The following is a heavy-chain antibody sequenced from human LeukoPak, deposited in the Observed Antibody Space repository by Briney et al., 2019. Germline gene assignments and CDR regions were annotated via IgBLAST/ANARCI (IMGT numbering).Heavy chain of an antibody. J-gene: IGHJ4*02. CDR1: GGSISSGDYY. V-gene: IGHV4-30-4*01. CDR2: IYYSGST. D-gene: IGHD3-22*01. Sequence: PSQTLSLTCTVSGGSISSGDYYWSWIRQPPGKGLEWIGYIYYSGSTYYNPSLKSRVTISVDMSKNQFSLKLSSVTAADTAVYYCARAHLTMIVPYWGQGTLVTVSS. CDR3: ARAHLTMIVPY.